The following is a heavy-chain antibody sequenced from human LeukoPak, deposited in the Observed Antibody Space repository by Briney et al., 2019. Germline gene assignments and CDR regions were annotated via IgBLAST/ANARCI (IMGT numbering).Heavy chain of an antibody. D-gene: IGHD3-3*01. CDR2: INSDGSST. V-gene: IGHV3-74*01. J-gene: IGHJ6*02. CDR3: ARDGTGSTYYDFWSGFPHGMDV. Sequence: GGSLRLSCAASGFTFSSYWMHWVRHAPGKGLVWVSRINSDGSSTSYADSVKGRFTISRDNAKNTLYLQMNSLRAEDTAVYYCARDGTGSTYYDFWSGFPHGMDVWGQGTTVTVSS. CDR1: GFTFSSYW.